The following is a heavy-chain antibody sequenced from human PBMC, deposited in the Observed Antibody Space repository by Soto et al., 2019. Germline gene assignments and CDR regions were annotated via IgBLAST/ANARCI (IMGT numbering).Heavy chain of an antibody. Sequence: SETLSLTCTVSGGSISSSSYYWGWIRQPPGKGLEWIGSIYYSGSTYYNPSLKSRVTISVDTSKNQFSLKLSSVTAADTAVYYCARPKGYCSGGSCYDNWFDPWGQGTLVTSPQ. D-gene: IGHD2-15*01. V-gene: IGHV4-39*01. J-gene: IGHJ5*02. CDR3: ARPKGYCSGGSCYDNWFDP. CDR1: GGSISSSSYY. CDR2: IYYSGST.